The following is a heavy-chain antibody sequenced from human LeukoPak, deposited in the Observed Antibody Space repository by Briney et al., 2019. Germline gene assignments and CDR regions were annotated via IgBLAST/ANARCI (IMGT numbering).Heavy chain of an antibody. CDR2: INHSGST. D-gene: IGHD6-19*01. V-gene: IGHV4-34*01. Sequence: KTSETLSLTCAVYGGSFSGYYWSWIRQPPGKGLEWIGEINHSGSTNYNPSLKSRVTISVDTSKNQFSLKLSSVTAADTAVYYCAGYAVAGTNYWGQGTLVTVSS. CDR1: GGSFSGYY. CDR3: AGYAVAGTNY. J-gene: IGHJ4*02.